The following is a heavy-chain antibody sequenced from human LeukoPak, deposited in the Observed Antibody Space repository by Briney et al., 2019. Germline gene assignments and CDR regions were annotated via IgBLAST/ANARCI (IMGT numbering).Heavy chain of an antibody. D-gene: IGHD2-21*01. CDR2: IYTSGST. V-gene: IGHV4-61*02. Sequence: PSEILSLTCAVSGGSISSSNYYWSWIRQPAGQGLEWIGRIYTSGSTNYNPSLKSRVSMSVDTSKNQFSLKLSSVTAADTAVYYCAAQCGGDCSYFFDYWGQGTLVTVSS. J-gene: IGHJ4*02. CDR1: GGSISSSNYY. CDR3: AAQCGGDCSYFFDY.